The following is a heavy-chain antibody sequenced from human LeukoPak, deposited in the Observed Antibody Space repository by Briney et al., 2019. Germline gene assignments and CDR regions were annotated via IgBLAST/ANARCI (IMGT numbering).Heavy chain of an antibody. J-gene: IGHJ3*02. V-gene: IGHV5-51*01. Sequence: GASLKISCKGSGYSFTSYWAGWVRQIPGKGLEWMGIIYPGDSDTTYSPSFQGQVTTSADKSTTTADLQWSSLKASDTAMYYCATLRDYYYGSGSYPHAFDIWGQGTMVTVSS. CDR2: IYPGDSDT. CDR3: ATLRDYYYGSGSYPHAFDI. CDR1: GYSFTSYW. D-gene: IGHD3-10*01.